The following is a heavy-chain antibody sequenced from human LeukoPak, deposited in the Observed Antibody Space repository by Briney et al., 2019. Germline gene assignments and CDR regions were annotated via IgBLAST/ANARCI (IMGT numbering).Heavy chain of an antibody. D-gene: IGHD6-6*01. V-gene: IGHV4-59*01. J-gene: IGHJ4*02. CDR3: ARFGTSSSRFFDQ. CDR1: GGSISAYY. CDR2: IHYSGTT. Sequence: SETLSLTCTVSGGSISAYYWSWSRQPPGKGLEWIGYIHYSGTTNYYPSLKSRVTIALDTSKNQFSLKLNSVTAADTAVYYCARFGTSSSRFFDQWGQRTLVTVSS.